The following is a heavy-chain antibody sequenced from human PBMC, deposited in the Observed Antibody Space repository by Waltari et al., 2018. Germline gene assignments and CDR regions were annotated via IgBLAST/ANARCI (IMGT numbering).Heavy chain of an antibody. CDR3: ARVVRGGGLYYYYYMDV. J-gene: IGHJ6*03. D-gene: IGHD1-26*01. Sequence: QVQLQESGPGLVKPSETLSLTCTVSGGSISSYYWSWILQPPGEGLGWSGYIYYSGSTNYNPSLKSRGTISVDTDKNQFSLKLSSVTAADTAVYYCARVVRGGGLYYYYYMDVWGKGTTVTISS. CDR1: GGSISSYY. CDR2: IYYSGST. V-gene: IGHV4-59*01.